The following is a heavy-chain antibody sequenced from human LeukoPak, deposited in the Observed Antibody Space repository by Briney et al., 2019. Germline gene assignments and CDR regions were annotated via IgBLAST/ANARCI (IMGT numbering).Heavy chain of an antibody. J-gene: IGHJ6*02. CDR1: GFTFSNYW. CDR3: VRGPSFYYYYYDMDV. Sequence: TGGSLRLSCAGSGFTFSNYWMYWVRQAPGKGLVWVSHVDAHGGSRTYADSVKGRFTISRDNDKKTMYLQMSSLRAEDTAVYYCVRGPSFYYYYYDMDVWGQGTTDTVSS. D-gene: IGHD6-6*01. V-gene: IGHV3-74*01. CDR2: VDAHGGSR.